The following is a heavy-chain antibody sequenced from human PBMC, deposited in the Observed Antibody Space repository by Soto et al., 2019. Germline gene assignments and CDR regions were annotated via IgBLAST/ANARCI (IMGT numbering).Heavy chain of an antibody. J-gene: IGHJ6*02. Sequence: GSLRLSCAASGFTFSSYAMSWVRQAPGKGLEWVSAISGSGGSTYSADSVKGRFTISRDNSKNTLYLQMNSLRAEDTAVYYCAKDPYYDFWSGPYGMDVWGQGTTVTVSS. CDR3: AKDPYYDFWSGPYGMDV. V-gene: IGHV3-23*01. CDR1: GFTFSSYA. CDR2: ISGSGGST. D-gene: IGHD3-3*01.